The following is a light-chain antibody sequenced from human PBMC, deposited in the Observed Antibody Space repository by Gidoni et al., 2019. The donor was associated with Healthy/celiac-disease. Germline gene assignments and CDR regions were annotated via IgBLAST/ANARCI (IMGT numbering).Light chain of an antibody. CDR2: EVS. CDR1: SSDVGGYNY. J-gene: IGLJ1*01. V-gene: IGLV2-14*01. CDR3: SSYTSSSTEV. Sequence: VSGSPGQSITICCTGTSSDVGGYNYVSWYQQHPGKAPKLMIYEVSNRPSGVSNRFSGSKSGNTASLTISGLQAEDEADYYCSSYTSSSTEVFGTGTKVTVL.